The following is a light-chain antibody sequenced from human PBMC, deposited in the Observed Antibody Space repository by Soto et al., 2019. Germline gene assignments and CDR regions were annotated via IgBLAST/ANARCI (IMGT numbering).Light chain of an antibody. CDR1: QSIGIW. Sequence: IQMTQSPSTLSASVGDRVAITCRASQSIGIWLAWYQQKPGKAPRFLNYKAPSLESGVPSRFSDSGSGTEFTLTISSLQPDDFATYYCQQYNDYSWTFDQGTKVEIK. CDR3: QQYNDYSWT. CDR2: KAP. J-gene: IGKJ1*01. V-gene: IGKV1-5*03.